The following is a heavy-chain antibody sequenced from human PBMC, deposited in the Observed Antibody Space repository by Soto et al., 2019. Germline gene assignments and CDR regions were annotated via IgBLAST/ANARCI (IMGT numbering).Heavy chain of an antibody. CDR3: ARDQDIVVVPAAMYGMDV. Sequence: GASVKVSCKASGYTFTSYYMHWVRQAPGQGLEWMGIINPSGGSTSYAQKFQGRVTMTRDTSTSTVYMELSSLRSEDTAVYYCARDQDIVVVPAAMYGMDVWGQGTTVTVSS. J-gene: IGHJ6*02. CDR2: INPSGGST. D-gene: IGHD2-2*01. V-gene: IGHV1-46*01. CDR1: GYTFTSYY.